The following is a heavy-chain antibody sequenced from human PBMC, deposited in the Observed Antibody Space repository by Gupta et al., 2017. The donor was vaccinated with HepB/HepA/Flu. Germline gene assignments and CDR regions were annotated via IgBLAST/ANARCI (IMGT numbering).Heavy chain of an antibody. CDR1: GFSFRNYG. J-gene: IGHJ4*02. Sequence: QVQLVESGGGVVQPGRSLRLSCAASGFSFRNYGMHWVRQAQGKGLEWVAVISYDGNNKGYADSVKGRCAISRDNSGNTLYLQMSSLKTEDTAVYYCAKEGYSYALTDLDSWGQGTLVTVSS. V-gene: IGHV3-30*18. CDR2: ISYDGNNK. D-gene: IGHD5-18*01. CDR3: AKEGYSYALTDLDS.